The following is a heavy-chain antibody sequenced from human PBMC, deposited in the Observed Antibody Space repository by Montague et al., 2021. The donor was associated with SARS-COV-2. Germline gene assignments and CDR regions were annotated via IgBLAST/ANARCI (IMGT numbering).Heavy chain of an antibody. J-gene: IGHJ4*02. D-gene: IGHD4-17*01. V-gene: IGHV6-1*01. CDR1: GDSVWSNTAA. CDR2: TNYRSKWTS. Sequence: CAISGDSVWSNTAAWNWIRQSPSGGPEWLGRTNYRSKWTSDYATSVKGRISIDPDTSKNQFFLHLRSVTPEDTGVYYCVRDTGSAQAGFDAWGQGTLVTVSS. CDR3: VRDTGSAQAGFDA.